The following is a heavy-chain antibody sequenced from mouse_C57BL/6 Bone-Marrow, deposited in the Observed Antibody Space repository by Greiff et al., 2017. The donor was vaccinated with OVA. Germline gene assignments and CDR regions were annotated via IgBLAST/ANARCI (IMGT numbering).Heavy chain of an antibody. CDR3: TTGTWFAY. J-gene: IGHJ3*01. CDR2: IDPENGDT. V-gene: IGHV14-4*01. D-gene: IGHD4-1*01. CDR1: GFNIKDDY. Sequence: VQLQQSGAELVRPGASVKLSCTASGFNIKDDYMHWVKQRPEQGLEWIGWIDPENGDTEYASKFQGKATITAATSSNTAYLQLSSLTSEDTAVYYCTTGTWFAYWGQGTLVTVSA.